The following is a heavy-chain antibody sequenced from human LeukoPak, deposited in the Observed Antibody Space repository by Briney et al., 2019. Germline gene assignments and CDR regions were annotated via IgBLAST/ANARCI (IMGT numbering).Heavy chain of an antibody. J-gene: IGHJ4*02. CDR3: ARHLDYYGSGSYLGL. CDR2: IHYSGIT. V-gene: IGHV4-39*01. CDR1: GGSISGSSHY. Sequence: TSETLSLTCLVSGGSISGSSHYWGWVRQPPRKGPEWIGSIHYSGITYYSPSLKSPVTISVDTSKNQFSLKLTSVTAADTAVYYCARHLDYYGSGSYLGLWGQGTLVTVSS. D-gene: IGHD3-10*01.